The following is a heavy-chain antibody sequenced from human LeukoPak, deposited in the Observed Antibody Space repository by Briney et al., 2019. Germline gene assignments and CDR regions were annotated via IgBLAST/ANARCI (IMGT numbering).Heavy chain of an antibody. CDR2: ISYDGSNK. CDR1: GFTFSSYA. Sequence: GGSLRLSCAASGFTFSSYAMHWVRQAPGKGLEWVAVISYDGSNKYYADSVKGRFTISRDNSKNTLYLQMNSLRAEDTAVYYCARPPKGLTMVRGVINPHPLNFDYWGQGTLVTVSS. J-gene: IGHJ4*02. V-gene: IGHV3-30-3*01. CDR3: ARPPKGLTMVRGVINPHPLNFDY. D-gene: IGHD3-10*01.